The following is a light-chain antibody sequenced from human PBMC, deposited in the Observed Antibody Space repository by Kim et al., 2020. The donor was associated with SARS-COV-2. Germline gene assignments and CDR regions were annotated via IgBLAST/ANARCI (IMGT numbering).Light chain of an antibody. CDR1: QSVSSSY. CDR2: GAS. CDR3: QQYGSSPPCT. V-gene: IGKV3-20*01. J-gene: IGKJ2*02. Sequence: EIVMTQSPATLSVSPGERATLSCRASQSVSSSYLAWYQQKPGQAPRLLIYGASSRATGIPDRFSGSGSGTDFTLTISRLEPEDFAVYYCQQYGSSPPCTFGQGTKLEI.